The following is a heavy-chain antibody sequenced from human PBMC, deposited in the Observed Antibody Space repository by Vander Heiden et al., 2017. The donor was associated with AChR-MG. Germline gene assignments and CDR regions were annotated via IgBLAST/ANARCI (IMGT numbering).Heavy chain of an antibody. J-gene: IGHJ4*02. Sequence: EVQLVQSGAEVKKPGESLKISCKGSGYSFTGYWIGWVRQMPGKGLEWMGIIYPGDSDTRYSPSFQGQVTISADKSISTAYLQWSSLKASDTAMYYCARRPVMVQGVNLFDYWGQGTLVTVSS. CDR3: ARRPVMVQGVNLFDY. D-gene: IGHD3-10*01. V-gene: IGHV5-51*01. CDR2: IYPGDSDT. CDR1: GYSFTGYW.